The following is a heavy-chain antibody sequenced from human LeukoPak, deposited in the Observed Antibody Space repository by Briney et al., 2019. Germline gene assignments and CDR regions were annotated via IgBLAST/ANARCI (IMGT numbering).Heavy chain of an antibody. CDR3: AKVRGVTVVTPPEYFQH. Sequence: GGSLRLSCAASGFTFSSYVMHWVRQAPGKGLEWVSAISGSGGSTYYADSVKGRFTISRDNSKNTLYLQMNSLRAEDTAVYYCAKVRGVTVVTPPEYFQHWGQGTLVTVSS. V-gene: IGHV3-23*01. D-gene: IGHD4-23*01. J-gene: IGHJ1*01. CDR1: GFTFSSYV. CDR2: ISGSGGST.